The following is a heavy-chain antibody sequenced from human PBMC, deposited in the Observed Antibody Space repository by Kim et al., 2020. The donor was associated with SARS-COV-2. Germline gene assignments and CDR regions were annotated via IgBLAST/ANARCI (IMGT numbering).Heavy chain of an antibody. CDR1: GFTFSNYT. Sequence: GGSLRLSCATSGFTFSNYTMNWVRQSPGKGLEWVSSISGSSSYRYYADSVKGRFTISRDNAKNSVYLQMNSLRAEDSAVYYSSRDWLGFCGGGSCYPYWG. V-gene: IGHV3-21*01. CDR3: SRDWLGFCGGGSCYPY. J-gene: IGHJ4*01. CDR2: ISGSSSYR. D-gene: IGHD2-15*01.